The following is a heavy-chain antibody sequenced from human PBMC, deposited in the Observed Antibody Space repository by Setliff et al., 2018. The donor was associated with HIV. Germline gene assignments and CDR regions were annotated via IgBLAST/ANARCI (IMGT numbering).Heavy chain of an antibody. Sequence: ETLSLSCAASGFTFDDHGMTWVRQAPGKGLEWVSGINWRGDDTAYVGSVRGRFTISRDNAKKSLYLQMNSLRAEDTALYYCAREHDRGGGAFDIWGQGTMVTVSS. D-gene: IGHD3-22*01. V-gene: IGHV3-20*04. CDR2: INWRGDDT. CDR1: GFTFDDHG. J-gene: IGHJ3*02. CDR3: AREHDRGGGAFDI.